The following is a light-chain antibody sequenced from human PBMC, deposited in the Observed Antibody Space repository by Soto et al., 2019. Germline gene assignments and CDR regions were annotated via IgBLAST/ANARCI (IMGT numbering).Light chain of an antibody. CDR2: GAS. CDR3: QQYNNWPLT. CDR1: QSVSSN. Sequence: EIVMTQSPATLSVSPGERATLSCRASQSVSSNLAWYQQKPGQAPRLLMYGASTRAIGITARFSGSGSGTACTLTISSLQSEDFAVDYCQQYNNWPLTFGGGTKVEIK. V-gene: IGKV3-15*01. J-gene: IGKJ4*01.